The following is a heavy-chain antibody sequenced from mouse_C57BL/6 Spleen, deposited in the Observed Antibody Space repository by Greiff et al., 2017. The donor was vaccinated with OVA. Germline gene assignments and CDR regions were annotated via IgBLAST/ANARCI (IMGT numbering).Heavy chain of an antibody. Sequence: VQLQQSGPELVKPGASVKISCKASGYTFTDYYMNWVKQSHGKSLEWIGDINPNNGGTSYNQKFKGKATLTVDKSSSTAYMELRSLTSEDSAVYYCARRSVYGNWFAYWGQGTLVTVSA. CDR3: ARRSVYGNWFAY. V-gene: IGHV1-26*01. D-gene: IGHD2-1*01. J-gene: IGHJ3*01. CDR1: GYTFTDYY. CDR2: INPNNGGT.